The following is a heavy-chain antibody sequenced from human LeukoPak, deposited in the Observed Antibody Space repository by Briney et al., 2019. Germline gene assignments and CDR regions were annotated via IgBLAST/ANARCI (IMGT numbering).Heavy chain of an antibody. CDR1: GGSISSYY. CDR2: IYYSGST. D-gene: IGHD1-26*01. Sequence: PSETLSLTCTVSGGSISSYYWSWIRQPPGKGLEWIGYIYYSGSTNYSPSLKSRVTISVDTSKNQFSLKLSSVTAADTAVYYCARDQWELPAYGGQGTLVTVSS. CDR3: ARDQWELPAY. J-gene: IGHJ4*02. V-gene: IGHV4-59*01.